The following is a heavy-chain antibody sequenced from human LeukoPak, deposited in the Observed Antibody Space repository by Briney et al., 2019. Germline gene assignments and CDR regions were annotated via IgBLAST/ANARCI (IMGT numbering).Heavy chain of an antibody. Sequence: GGSLRLSCAASGFTFSSYGMHWVRQAPGKGLEWVAFIRYDGSNKYYADSVKGRFTISRDNSKNTLYLQMDSLRAEDTAVYYCAGGEQQLVPFDIWGQGTMVTVSS. CDR3: AGGEQQLVPFDI. J-gene: IGHJ3*02. D-gene: IGHD6-13*01. CDR1: GFTFSSYG. CDR2: IRYDGSNK. V-gene: IGHV3-30*02.